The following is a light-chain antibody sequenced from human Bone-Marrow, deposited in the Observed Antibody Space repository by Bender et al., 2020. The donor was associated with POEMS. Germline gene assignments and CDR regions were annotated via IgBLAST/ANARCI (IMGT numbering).Light chain of an antibody. J-gene: IGLJ3*02. CDR2: EDS. Sequence: NFMLTQPHSVSESPGKTVTISCTRSSGSIASNYVQWYQQRPGSSPTVVIYEDSQRPSGVPDRFSGSTDISSNPASLTISGLRPEDEADYYCQSYGNFNHWVFGGGTKLTVL. CDR3: QSYGNFNHWV. V-gene: IGLV6-57*01. CDR1: SGSIASNY.